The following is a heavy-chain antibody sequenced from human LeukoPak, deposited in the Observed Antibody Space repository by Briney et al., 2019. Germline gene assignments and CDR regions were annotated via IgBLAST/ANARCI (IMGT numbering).Heavy chain of an antibody. J-gene: IGHJ4*02. V-gene: IGHV4-38-2*02. CDR2: IYRSGST. Sequence: SETLSLTRTVSGYSISSGYYWGWIRQPPGKGLEWIGSIYRSGSTYYNPSLKSRVTISVDTSKSQFSLKLTSVTAADTALYHCARSRSGAGLFDYWGQGTLVTVSS. CDR3: ARSRSGAGLFDY. D-gene: IGHD6-13*01. CDR1: GYSISSGYY.